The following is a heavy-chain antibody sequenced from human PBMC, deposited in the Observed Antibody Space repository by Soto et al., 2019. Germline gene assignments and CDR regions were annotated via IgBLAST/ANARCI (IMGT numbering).Heavy chain of an antibody. Sequence: GSLRLSCAASGFTFSSYEMNWVRQAPGKGLEWVSYISSSGSTIYYADSVKGRFTISRDNAKNSLYLQMNSLRAEDTAVYYCARELGYYGSGKVYGMDVWGQGTTVTVSS. CDR2: ISSSGSTI. J-gene: IGHJ6*02. V-gene: IGHV3-48*03. CDR1: GFTFSSYE. D-gene: IGHD3-10*01. CDR3: ARELGYYGSGKVYGMDV.